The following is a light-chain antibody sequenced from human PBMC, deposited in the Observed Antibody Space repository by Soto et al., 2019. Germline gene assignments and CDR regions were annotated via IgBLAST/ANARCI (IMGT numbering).Light chain of an antibody. V-gene: IGKV3-20*01. Sequence: IVVTQSPGTLSLSPGERATLSCRASQSVSSSYLAWYQQKPGQAPRLLIYGASSRATGIPDRFSGSGSGTDFTLTISRLEPEDFAVYYCQQYGEFTFGPGTKVDIK. CDR1: QSVSSSY. CDR2: GAS. CDR3: QQYGEFT. J-gene: IGKJ3*01.